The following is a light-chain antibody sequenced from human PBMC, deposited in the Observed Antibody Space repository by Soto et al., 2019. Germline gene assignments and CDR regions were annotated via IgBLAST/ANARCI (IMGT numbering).Light chain of an antibody. Sequence: DIQMTQSPSSVSASLGDRVTITCRASQHISTWLVWYQQKPGKAPQLLIYAASSLQTGVPSRVSGSGSGTDFSLTISSLQPEDSATYYCQQANSFPFTFGQGTRLEI. V-gene: IGKV1-12*01. CDR1: QHISTW. CDR2: AAS. CDR3: QQANSFPFT. J-gene: IGKJ2*01.